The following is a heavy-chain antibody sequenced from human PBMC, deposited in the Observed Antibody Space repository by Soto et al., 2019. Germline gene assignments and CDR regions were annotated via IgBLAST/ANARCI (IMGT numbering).Heavy chain of an antibody. CDR1: GGSISSGGYY. V-gene: IGHV4-31*03. CDR3: ARLTVYKAMAAY. D-gene: IGHD5-18*01. Sequence: PSETLSLTCTVSGGSISSGGYYWSWIRQHPGKGLEWIGYIYYSGSTYYNPSLKSRVTISVDTSKNQFSLKLSSVTAADTAVYSCARLTVYKAMAAYWGQGTLVTVSS. CDR2: IYYSGST. J-gene: IGHJ4*02.